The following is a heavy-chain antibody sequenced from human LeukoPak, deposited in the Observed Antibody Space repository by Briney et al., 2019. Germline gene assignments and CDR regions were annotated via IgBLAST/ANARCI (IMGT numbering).Heavy chain of an antibody. Sequence: GGSLRLSCAASGFTFSSYAMHWVRQAPGKGLEWVAVISYDGSNKYYADSVKGRFTISRDNSKNTLYLQMNSLRAEDTAVYYCARSVGYSGSLLRSWFDPWGQGTLVTVSS. J-gene: IGHJ5*02. D-gene: IGHD1-26*01. CDR2: ISYDGSNK. V-gene: IGHV3-30*04. CDR1: GFTFSSYA. CDR3: ARSVGYSGSLLRSWFDP.